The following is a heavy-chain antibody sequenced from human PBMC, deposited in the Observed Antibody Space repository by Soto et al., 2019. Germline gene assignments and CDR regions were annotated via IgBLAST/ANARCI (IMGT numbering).Heavy chain of an antibody. CDR2: IKQDGTEK. D-gene: IGHD1-26*01. CDR1: GFTFSSYW. CDR3: TTSPHRDSERVFV. Sequence: PGGSLRLSCAASGFTFSSYWMSWVRRTPGKGLEWVANIKQDGTEKYYVDSVRGRLTVSTDNAKTSLYLQMNSLSVEDTAVYYCTTSPHRDSERVFVWGQGTTVTVSS. V-gene: IGHV3-7*01. J-gene: IGHJ6*02.